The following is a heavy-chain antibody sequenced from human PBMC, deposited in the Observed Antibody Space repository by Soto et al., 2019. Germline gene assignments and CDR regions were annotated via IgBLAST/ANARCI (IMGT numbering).Heavy chain of an antibody. CDR2: ISSNGGST. V-gene: IGHV3-64*01. Sequence: PGGSLRLSCAASGFTFSSYAMHWVRQAPGKGLEYVSAISSNGGSTYYANSVKGRFTISRDNSKNTLYLQMGSLRAEDMAVYYCARDTLYGDYVFGYWGQGTLVTVSS. CDR1: GFTFSSYA. J-gene: IGHJ4*02. CDR3: ARDTLYGDYVFGY. D-gene: IGHD4-17*01.